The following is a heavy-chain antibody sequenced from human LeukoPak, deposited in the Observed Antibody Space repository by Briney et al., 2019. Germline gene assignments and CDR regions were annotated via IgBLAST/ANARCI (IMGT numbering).Heavy chain of an antibody. D-gene: IGHD3-3*01. Sequence: GGSLRLSCAASGFTFSSYWMSWVRQAPGKGLGWVANIKQDGSEKYYVDSVKGRFTISRDNAKNSPYLQMNSLRAEDTAVYYCAREGEFWSGYFPDYYYGMDVWGQGTTVTVSS. CDR1: GFTFSSYW. CDR3: AREGEFWSGYFPDYYYGMDV. J-gene: IGHJ6*02. V-gene: IGHV3-7*01. CDR2: IKQDGSEK.